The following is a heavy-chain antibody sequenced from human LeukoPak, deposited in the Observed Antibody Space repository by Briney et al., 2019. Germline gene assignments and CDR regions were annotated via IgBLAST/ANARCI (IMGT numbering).Heavy chain of an antibody. CDR3: ASHGAFYLAY. Sequence: ASETLSLTCAVYGGSFSGYYWGWIRQPPGKGLEWIGEINHSGSTNYNPSLKSRVTISVDTSKKQFSLKLSSVTAADTAVYYCASHGAFYLAYWGQGTLVTVSS. CDR1: GGSFSGYY. CDR2: INHSGST. D-gene: IGHD2/OR15-2a*01. J-gene: IGHJ4*02. V-gene: IGHV4-34*01.